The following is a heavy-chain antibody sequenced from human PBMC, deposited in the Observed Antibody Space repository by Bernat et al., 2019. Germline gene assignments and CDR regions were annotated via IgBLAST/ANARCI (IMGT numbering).Heavy chain of an antibody. V-gene: IGHV1-69*01. CDR2: IITIFGTA. Sequence: QVQLVQSVAEVKKPGSSVKVSCKASGGTFSSYAISLVRQAPGQGLEWMGGIITIFGTANYVQMFQGRDTITTDESTSTTYMQLSGLRSENTAVYYCDACGVVVPAAMFRFDPWGQGTLVTVSS. D-gene: IGHD2-2*01. J-gene: IGHJ5*02. CDR3: DACGVVVPAAMFRFDP. CDR1: GGTFSSYA.